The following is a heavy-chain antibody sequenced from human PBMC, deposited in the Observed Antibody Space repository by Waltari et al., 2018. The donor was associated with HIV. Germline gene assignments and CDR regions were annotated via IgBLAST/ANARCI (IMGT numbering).Heavy chain of an antibody. J-gene: IGHJ4*01. Sequence: EVQVVQSGAAVRDPVESLGVYSRASGKDFKSHWGAWVRQVRGKGLDWLVIISPTDTVTKYNASFRGQVTMSVDKFISTAYLQWNSLKPSDSAVYFCARRGFSYGGIQQKLDIWGRGTRVTV. CDR3: ARRGFSYGGIQQKLDI. CDR1: GKDFKSHW. V-gene: IGHV5-51*03. CDR2: ISPTDTVT. D-gene: IGHD5-12*01.